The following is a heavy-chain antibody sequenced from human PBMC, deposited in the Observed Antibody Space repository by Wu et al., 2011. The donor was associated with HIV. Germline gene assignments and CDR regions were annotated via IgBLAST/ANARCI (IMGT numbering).Heavy chain of an antibody. Sequence: QVQLVQSGAEVKKPGASVKVSCQASGYTFTDYYIHWVRQAPGQGLEWMGWINPNSGGTNYAQKFQGRVTLTRDTSIGTAYMEMSRMTSDDTAVYYCARGDYANYDFWSAYPSYWGQEPGHRLL. CDR1: GYTFTDYY. CDR3: ARGDYANYDFWSAYPSY. D-gene: IGHD3-3*01. J-gene: IGHJ4*02. CDR2: INPNSGGT. V-gene: IGHV1-2*02.